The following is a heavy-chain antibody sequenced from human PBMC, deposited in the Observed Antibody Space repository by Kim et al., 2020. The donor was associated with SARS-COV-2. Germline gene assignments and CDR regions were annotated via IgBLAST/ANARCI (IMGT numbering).Heavy chain of an antibody. D-gene: IGHD3-10*01. CDR1: GFTFSSYG. J-gene: IGHJ4*02. CDR3: ANHESGRSDHYFDY. Sequence: GGSLRLSCAASGFTFSSYGMHWVRQAPGKGLEWVAVISYDGSNKYYADSVKGRFTISRDNSKNTLYLQMNSLRAEDTAVYYCANHESGRSDHYFDYWGQGTLVTVSS. CDR2: ISYDGSNK. V-gene: IGHV3-30*18.